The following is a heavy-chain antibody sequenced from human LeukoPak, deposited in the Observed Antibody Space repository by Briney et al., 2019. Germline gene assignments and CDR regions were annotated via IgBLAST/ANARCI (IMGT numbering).Heavy chain of an antibody. V-gene: IGHV1-2*02. Sequence: ASVKVSCKASGYTFTGSYLHWVRQAPGQGLEWMGWINPNSGGTNYARQFQGRVTMTRDTSISTAYMELSRLRSDDTAVYHCARGLTTVTFDCWGQGTLDTVSS. CDR2: INPNSGGT. D-gene: IGHD4-17*01. CDR1: GYTFTGSY. CDR3: ARGLTTVTFDC. J-gene: IGHJ4*02.